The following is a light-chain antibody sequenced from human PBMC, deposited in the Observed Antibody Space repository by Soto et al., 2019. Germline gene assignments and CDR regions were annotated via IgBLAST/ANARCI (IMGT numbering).Light chain of an antibody. J-gene: IGKJ4*01. CDR3: QQSYSTPLT. Sequence: DIQMTQSPSSLSASVGDRVTKTCRASQSISSYLNWYQQKPGKAPKLLIYAASSLQSGVSSRFSGSGSGTDFTLTISSLQPEDFATYYCQQSYSTPLTFGGGTKVDIK. CDR2: AAS. CDR1: QSISSY. V-gene: IGKV1-39*01.